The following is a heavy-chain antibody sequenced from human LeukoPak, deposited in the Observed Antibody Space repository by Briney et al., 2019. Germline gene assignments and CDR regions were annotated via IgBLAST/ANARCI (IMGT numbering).Heavy chain of an antibody. CDR2: INHSGST. CDR1: GFTFSSYW. V-gene: IGHV4-34*01. J-gene: IGHJ3*02. Sequence: GSLRLSCAASGFTFSSYWMSWVRQPPGNGLEWIGEINHSGSTNYNPSLKSRVTISVDTSKNQFSLKLSSVTAADTAVYYCARGRYYAGDAFDIWGQGTMVTVSS. CDR3: ARGRYYAGDAFDI. D-gene: IGHD2-2*01.